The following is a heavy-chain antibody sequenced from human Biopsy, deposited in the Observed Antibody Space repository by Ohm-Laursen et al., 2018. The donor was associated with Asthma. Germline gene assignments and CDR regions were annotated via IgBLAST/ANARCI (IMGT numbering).Heavy chain of an antibody. Sequence: ASVKVSCKASGYTFTSYAMHWVRQAPGQRLEWMGWINAGNGNTKYSQKFQGRVTITRDTSASTAYMDLRSLRSEDTAVYYCARTYYDFLTGQVNDAFAMWGQGTMVTVSS. V-gene: IGHV1-3*01. D-gene: IGHD3-9*01. CDR1: GYTFTSYA. CDR2: INAGNGNT. CDR3: ARTYYDFLTGQVNDAFAM. J-gene: IGHJ3*02.